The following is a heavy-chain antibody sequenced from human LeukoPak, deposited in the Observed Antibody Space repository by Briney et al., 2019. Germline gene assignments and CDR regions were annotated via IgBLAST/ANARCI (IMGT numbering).Heavy chain of an antibody. CDR2: IICSGGST. J-gene: IGHJ5*02. CDR1: GFTFSSYA. V-gene: IGHV3-23*01. Sequence: GGSLRLSFAASGFTFSSYAMSWVRQAPGKXLEWVSAIICSGGSTYYSDSVKGRFTISRDNSKNTLYLQMNSLRAEDTAVYYCARVNIDYDFWSGTPGWFDPWGQGTLVTVSS. D-gene: IGHD3-3*01. CDR3: ARVNIDYDFWSGTPGWFDP.